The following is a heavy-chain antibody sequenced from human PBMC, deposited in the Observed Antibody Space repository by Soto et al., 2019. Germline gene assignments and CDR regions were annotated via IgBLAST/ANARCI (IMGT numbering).Heavy chain of an antibody. CDR1: GFSLSTSGVG. CDR2: IYWDDDK. CDR3: AHLEWELESPHFDY. Sequence: QITLKESGPTLVKATQTLTLTCTFSGFSLSTSGVGVGWIRQPPGKALEWLALIYWDDDKRYSPSLKSRLTITKDTSKNQVVLTMPNVDLVDTDTYYCAHLEWELESPHFDYWGQGTLVTVPS. V-gene: IGHV2-5*02. D-gene: IGHD1-26*01. J-gene: IGHJ4*02.